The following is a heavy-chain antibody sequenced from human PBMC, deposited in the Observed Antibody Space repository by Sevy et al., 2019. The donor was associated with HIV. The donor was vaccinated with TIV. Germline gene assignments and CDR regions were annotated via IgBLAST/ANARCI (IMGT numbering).Heavy chain of an antibody. CDR1: GITISNYA. CDR3: AKDAYYDTTHFDY. V-gene: IGHV3-23*01. D-gene: IGHD3-22*01. CDR2: ISGSGGST. Sequence: GGSLRLSCAASGITISNYAMSWVRQAPGKGLEWVSGISGSGGSTYYADSVKGRFTISRDNSKNTLYLQMNSLRAEDTAVYYCAKDAYYDTTHFDYWGQGTLVIVSS. J-gene: IGHJ4*02.